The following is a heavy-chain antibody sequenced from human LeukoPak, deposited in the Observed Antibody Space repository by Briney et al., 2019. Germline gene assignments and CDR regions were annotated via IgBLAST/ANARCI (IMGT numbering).Heavy chain of an antibody. CDR2: IIPIFGTA. CDR1: GGTFSSYA. Sequence: SVTVSCKASGGTFSSYAISWVRQAPGQGLEWMGGIIPIFGTANYAQKFQGRVTITADESTSTAYMELSSLRSEDTAVYYCARAAYCGGDCYSYGMDVWGQGTTVTVSS. CDR3: ARAAYCGGDCYSYGMDV. D-gene: IGHD2-21*01. J-gene: IGHJ6*02. V-gene: IGHV1-69*13.